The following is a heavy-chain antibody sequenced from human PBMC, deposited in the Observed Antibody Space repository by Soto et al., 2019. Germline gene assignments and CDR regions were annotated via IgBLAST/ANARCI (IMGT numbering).Heavy chain of an antibody. D-gene: IGHD2-21*01. CDR1: GYRFTSYG. CDR2: ISGHNGNT. Sequence: GASVKVSCKASGYRFTSYGLSWVRQAPGHGLEYMGWISGHNGNTNYVQKFEGRVTMTIDTSTSTAYMELRSLTSDDTALYYCATFRVVPQGSWFDPWGQGTLVTVSS. CDR3: ATFRVVPQGSWFDP. J-gene: IGHJ5*02. V-gene: IGHV1-18*01.